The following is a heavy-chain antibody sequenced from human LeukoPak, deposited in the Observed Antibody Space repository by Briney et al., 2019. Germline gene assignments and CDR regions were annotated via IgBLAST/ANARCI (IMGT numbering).Heavy chain of an antibody. Sequence: PSETLSLTCTVSGGSISSIIYYWGWIRQPPGKGLEWIGEIHHSGSTNYNPSLKSRVTISVDTSKNQFSLKLSSVTAADTAVYYCARRFERRRRYYYDSSGYYSAFDIWGQGTMVTVSS. CDR3: ARRFERRRRYYYDSSGYYSAFDI. D-gene: IGHD3-22*01. CDR2: IHHSGST. V-gene: IGHV4-39*07. CDR1: GGSISSIIYY. J-gene: IGHJ3*02.